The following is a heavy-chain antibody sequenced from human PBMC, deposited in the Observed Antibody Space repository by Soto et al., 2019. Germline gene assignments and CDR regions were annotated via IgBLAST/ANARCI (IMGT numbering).Heavy chain of an antibody. J-gene: IGHJ6*02. CDR3: ARSYYGSGSYYPDYYYGMDV. D-gene: IGHD3-10*01. CDR2: INPNSGGT. CDR1: GYTFTGYY. Sequence: ASVKVSCTASGYTFTGYYMHCVRQAPEQGLEWMGWINPNSGGTNYAQKFQGWVTMTRDTSISTAYMELSRLRSDDTAVYYCARSYYGSGSYYPDYYYGMDVWGQGTTVTVSS. V-gene: IGHV1-2*04.